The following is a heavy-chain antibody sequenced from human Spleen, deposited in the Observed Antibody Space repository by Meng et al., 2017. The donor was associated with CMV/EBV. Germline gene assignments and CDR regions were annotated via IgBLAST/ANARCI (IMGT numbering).Heavy chain of an antibody. D-gene: IGHD4-11*01. CDR3: AADPASTTLDYRNYI. V-gene: IGHV1-69-2*01. CDR1: GYSFTDYQ. Sequence: SGYSFTDYQFHWVQQAPGRGLEWLGLIDPEDGEIIYAEKFRGRVTITADTSADTAYMELFSLRSEDTAVYYCAADPASTTLDYRNYIWGQGTLVTVSS. CDR2: IDPEDGEI. J-gene: IGHJ4*02.